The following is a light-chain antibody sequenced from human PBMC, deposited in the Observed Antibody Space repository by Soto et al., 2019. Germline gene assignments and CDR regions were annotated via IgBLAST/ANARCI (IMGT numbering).Light chain of an antibody. CDR2: LGS. CDR3: MQALQTPLT. V-gene: IGKV2-28*01. CDR1: QSLLYSNGYNY. J-gene: IGKJ3*01. Sequence: DIVMTQSPLSLPVTPGEPASISCRSSQSLLYSNGYNYLDWYLQKPGQSPQLLIYLGSNRASGVPDRFNGSGSGTDFTLKISRVEAEDVGVYYCMQALQTPLTFGPGTKVDIK.